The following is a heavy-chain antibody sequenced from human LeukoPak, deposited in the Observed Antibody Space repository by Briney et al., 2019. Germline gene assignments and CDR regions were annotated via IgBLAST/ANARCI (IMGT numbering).Heavy chain of an antibody. CDR1: GGSFSGYY. CDR3: ARVVSGWYSLYFDY. Sequence: SETLSLTCAVYGGSFSGYYWSWIRQPPGKGLEWIGEINHSGSTNYNPSLKSRVTISVDTPKNQFSLKLSSVTAADTAVYYCARVVSGWYSLYFDYWGQGTLVTVSS. D-gene: IGHD6-19*01. J-gene: IGHJ4*02. V-gene: IGHV4-34*01. CDR2: INHSGST.